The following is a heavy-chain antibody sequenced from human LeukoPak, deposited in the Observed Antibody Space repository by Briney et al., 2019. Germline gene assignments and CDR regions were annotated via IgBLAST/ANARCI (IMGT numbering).Heavy chain of an antibody. CDR3: ARGYSTIFGVVIPSFDY. CDR2: ISSSSSYI. Sequence: GGSLRLSCAASGFTFSSYSMNWVRQAPGKGLEWVSSISSSSSYIYYADSVKGRFTISRDNAKNSLYLQMNSLRAEDTAVYYCARGYSTIFGVVIPSFDYWGQGTLVTVSS. J-gene: IGHJ4*02. CDR1: GFTFSSYS. D-gene: IGHD3-3*01. V-gene: IGHV3-21*01.